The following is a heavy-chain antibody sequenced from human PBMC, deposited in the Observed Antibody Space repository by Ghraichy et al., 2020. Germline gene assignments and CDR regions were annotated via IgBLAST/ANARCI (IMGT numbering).Heavy chain of an antibody. Sequence: GGSLRLSCAASGFTFSSYGMHWVRQAPGKGLEWVAVISYDGSNKYYADSVKGRFTISRDNSKNTLYLQMNSLRAEDTAVYYCAKARGYYYDSSGYPDAFDIWGQGTMVTVSS. CDR3: AKARGYYYDSSGYPDAFDI. J-gene: IGHJ3*02. D-gene: IGHD3-22*01. CDR2: ISYDGSNK. CDR1: GFTFSSYG. V-gene: IGHV3-30*18.